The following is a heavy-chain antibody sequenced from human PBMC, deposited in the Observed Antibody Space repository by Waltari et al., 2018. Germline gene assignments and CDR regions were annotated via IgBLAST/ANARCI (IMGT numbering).Heavy chain of an antibody. Sequence: EEQLVESGGGLVQPGGSLRLSCAVSGLTININYLSCGRQSPGKGLGWFSSIYIGGNTYYADSVKGRFIISRDTSKNTLYLQMNSLRAEDTAIYYCARDHHVLRFSYGLDVWGQGTTVTVSS. CDR3: ARDHHVLRFSYGLDV. CDR1: GLTININY. CDR2: IYIGGNT. V-gene: IGHV3-66*01. D-gene: IGHD3-3*01. J-gene: IGHJ6*02.